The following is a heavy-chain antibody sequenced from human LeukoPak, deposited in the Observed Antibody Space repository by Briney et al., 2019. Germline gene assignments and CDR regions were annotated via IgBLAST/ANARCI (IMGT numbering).Heavy chain of an antibody. CDR2: INPDGGVK. J-gene: IGHJ4*02. V-gene: IGHV3-7*01. CDR3: ARGGNYYIS. D-gene: IGHD3-22*01. Sequence: PGGSLRLSCAASKFTFSNYWMSWVRQDPGTGLEWVANINPDGGVKRYADSVKGRFTISRDNAKKSLSLHMNSLRAEDTAVYYCARGGNYYISWGQGTLVTVSS. CDR1: KFTFSNYW.